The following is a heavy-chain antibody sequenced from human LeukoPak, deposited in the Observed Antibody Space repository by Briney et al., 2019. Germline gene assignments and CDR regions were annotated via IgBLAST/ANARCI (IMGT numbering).Heavy chain of an antibody. CDR3: ARGGYGYDY. CDR2: INSDGSST. D-gene: IGHD5-18*01. Sequence: GGSLRLSCAASGFDFRTYWMHWVRQAPGKGLVWVSRINSDGSSTSYADSVKGRFTISRDNAKNTLYLQMNSLRAEDTAVYYCARGGYGYDYWGQGTLVTVSS. J-gene: IGHJ4*02. V-gene: IGHV3-74*01. CDR1: GFDFRTYW.